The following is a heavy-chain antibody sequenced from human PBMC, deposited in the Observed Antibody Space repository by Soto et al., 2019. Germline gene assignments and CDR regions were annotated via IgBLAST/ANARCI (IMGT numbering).Heavy chain of an antibody. CDR2: IFYSGST. Sequence: SETLSLTCTVSGGSISNPIYYWAWIRQPPGKGLEWIGSIFYSGSTYYNPSLKSRVTMSVDTSQNQFSLRLSSVTAADTAVYYCAGRTPLASVEIFSGGLSGYNWVDPWGRGTLVTVSS. CDR3: AGRTPLASVEIFSGGLSGYNWVDP. D-gene: IGHD3-3*01. J-gene: IGHJ5*01. V-gene: IGHV4-39*01. CDR1: GGSISNPIYY.